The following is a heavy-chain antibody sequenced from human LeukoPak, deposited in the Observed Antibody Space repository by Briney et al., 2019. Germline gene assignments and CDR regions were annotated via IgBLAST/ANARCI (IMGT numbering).Heavy chain of an antibody. J-gene: IGHJ4*02. CDR2: IKPDGSDK. Sequence: GGSLRLSCAASGFTFSAYWMSWVRQAPGKGLEWVANIKPDGSDKNYVDSVKGPFTISRDNAKNSLYLQMNSLRAEDTAVYYCARKTVVGSYFDYWGQGTPVTVSS. V-gene: IGHV3-7*03. D-gene: IGHD4-23*01. CDR3: ARKTVVGSYFDY. CDR1: GFTFSAYW.